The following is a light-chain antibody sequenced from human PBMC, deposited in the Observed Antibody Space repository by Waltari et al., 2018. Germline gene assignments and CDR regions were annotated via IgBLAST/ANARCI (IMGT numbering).Light chain of an antibody. CDR2: DAS. CDR3: QQRSNWPRT. CDR1: QSVSSY. V-gene: IGKV3-11*01. J-gene: IGKJ1*01. Sequence: EIVLPQSPATLSLSPGERATLSCSASQSVSSYLAWYQQKPGQAPRLLIYDASNRATGIPARFSGSGSGTDFTLTISSLEPEDFAVYYCQQRSNWPRTFGQGTKVEIK.